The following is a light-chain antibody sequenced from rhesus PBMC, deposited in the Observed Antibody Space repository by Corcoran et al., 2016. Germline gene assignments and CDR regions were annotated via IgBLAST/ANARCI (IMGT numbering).Light chain of an antibody. CDR1: YSMNSD. Sequence: EIVMTQSPANLSLSPGEKATPSCMPSYSMNSDVAWYLQKHGQPPRLLIYDASSRATGIPDMFSGRGSGTDLTLIISSLEPEGVGIYYCQQYNNWRTFGQGSKVEIK. CDR2: DAS. CDR3: QQYNNWRT. J-gene: IGKJ1*01. V-gene: IGKV3S9*01.